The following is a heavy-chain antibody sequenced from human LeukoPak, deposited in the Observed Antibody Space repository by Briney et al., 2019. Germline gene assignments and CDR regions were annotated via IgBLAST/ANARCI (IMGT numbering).Heavy chain of an antibody. J-gene: IGHJ4*02. V-gene: IGHV1-69*01. CDR1: GGTFSSYA. CDR3: ARGKVPGGLIAAAGIHFDY. D-gene: IGHD6-13*01. Sequence: GSSVKVSCKASGGTFSSYAITWVRQAPGQGLEWMGGIIPIFGTTSYAQKFKGRLTMTADESTTTGYIELHSLRSEDTAVYYCARGKVPGGLIAAAGIHFDYWGQGTLVTVSS. CDR2: IIPIFGTT.